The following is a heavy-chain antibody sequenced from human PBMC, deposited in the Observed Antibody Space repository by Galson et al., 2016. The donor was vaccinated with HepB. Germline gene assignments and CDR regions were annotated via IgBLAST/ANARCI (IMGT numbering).Heavy chain of an antibody. CDR3: ARPGGSNYDYNAMDV. J-gene: IGHJ6*02. CDR2: IHYTGTT. D-gene: IGHD1-26*01. Sequence: SETLSLTCTVSGGSILSRSYYWGWIRQPPGKGLEWIGSIHYTGTTYYNPSLKSRVTIFLDTSKNEFSLKLSSVTAADTAVYFCARPGGSNYDYNAMDVWGQVTTLIVSS. CDR1: GGSILSRSYY. V-gene: IGHV4-39*01.